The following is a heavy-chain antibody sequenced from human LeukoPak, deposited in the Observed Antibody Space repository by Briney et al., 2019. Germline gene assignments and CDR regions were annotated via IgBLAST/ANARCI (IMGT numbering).Heavy chain of an antibody. D-gene: IGHD2-2*01. CDR3: ARQGFYCSSTSCYDSDYYGMDV. V-gene: IGHV5-10-1*01. Sequence: GDSLKISCKGSGYSFTSYWISWVRQMPGKGLEWMGRIDPSDSYTNYSPSFQGHVTISADKSISTAYLQWSSLKASDTAMYYCARQGFYCSSTSCYDSDYYGMDVWGQGTTVTVSS. J-gene: IGHJ6*02. CDR1: GYSFTSYW. CDR2: IDPSDSYT.